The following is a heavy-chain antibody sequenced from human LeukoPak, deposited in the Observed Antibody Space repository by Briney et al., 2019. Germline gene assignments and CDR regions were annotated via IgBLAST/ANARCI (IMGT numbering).Heavy chain of an antibody. J-gene: IGHJ3*02. CDR3: ARVRVVSSDAFDI. CDR2: ISAYNGNT. CDR1: GYTFTSYG. Sequence: GASVTVSCKASGYTFTSYGISWVRQAPGQGLEWLGWISAYNGNTNYAQKLQGRVTMTTDTSTSTAYMELRSLSSDDTAVYYCARVRVVSSDAFDIWGQGTMVTVSS. V-gene: IGHV1-18*01. D-gene: IGHD3-3*01.